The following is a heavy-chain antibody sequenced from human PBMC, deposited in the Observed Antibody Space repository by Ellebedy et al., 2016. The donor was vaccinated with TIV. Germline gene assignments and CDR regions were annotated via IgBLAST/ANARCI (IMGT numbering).Heavy chain of an antibody. Sequence: ASAKVSCKTSGYTFTNYYFHWIRQAPGRGLEWMGVLDARVGSTTYAQSLQGRVTMTRDTSTRTVYMELRSLRFEDTAVYYCASVPSAGADFWGQGTLVTVSS. D-gene: IGHD4-17*01. J-gene: IGHJ4*02. CDR2: LDARVGST. V-gene: IGHV1-46*01. CDR3: ASVPSAGADF. CDR1: GYTFTNYY.